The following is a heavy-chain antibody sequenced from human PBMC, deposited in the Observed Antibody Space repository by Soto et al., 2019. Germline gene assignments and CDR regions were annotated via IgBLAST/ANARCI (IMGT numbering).Heavy chain of an antibody. Sequence: LSLTCAVYGGSFSGYYWSWIRQPPGKGLEWIGEINHSGSTNYNPSLKSRVTISVDTSKNQFSLKLSSVTAADTAVYYCARPRGDILTGYSDYFDYWGQGTLVTVSS. D-gene: IGHD3-9*01. CDR2: INHSGST. J-gene: IGHJ4*02. CDR1: GGSFSGYY. CDR3: ARPRGDILTGYSDYFDY. V-gene: IGHV4-34*01.